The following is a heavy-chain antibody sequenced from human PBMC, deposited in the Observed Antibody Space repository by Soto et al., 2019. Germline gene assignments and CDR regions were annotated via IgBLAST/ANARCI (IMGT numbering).Heavy chain of an antibody. CDR2: ISSSSSYI. J-gene: IGHJ4*02. CDR3: ARDLGYSGYDYEGY. D-gene: IGHD5-12*01. CDR1: GFTFSSYS. Sequence: EVQLVESGGGLVKPGGSLRLSCAASGFTFSSYSMNWVRQAPGKGLEWVSSISSSSSYIYYADSVKGRFTISRDNAKNSLYLQMKRLRAEDTAVYYCARDLGYSGYDYEGYWGQGTLVTVSS. V-gene: IGHV3-21*01.